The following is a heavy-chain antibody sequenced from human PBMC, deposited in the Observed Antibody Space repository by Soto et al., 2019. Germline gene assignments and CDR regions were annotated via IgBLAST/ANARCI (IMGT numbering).Heavy chain of an antibody. CDR1: GGTFSSYA. D-gene: IGHD3-10*01. CDR3: ARGQRITMVRGVGPYYGMDV. CDR2: IIPIFGTA. V-gene: IGHV1-69*12. J-gene: IGHJ6*02. Sequence: QVQLVQSGAEVKKPGSSVKVSCKASGGTFSSYAISWVRQAPGQGLEWMGGIIPIFGTANYAQKFQGRVTITADESTSTAYMELSSLRSEDTAVYYCARGQRITMVRGVGPYYGMDVWGQGTTVTVSS.